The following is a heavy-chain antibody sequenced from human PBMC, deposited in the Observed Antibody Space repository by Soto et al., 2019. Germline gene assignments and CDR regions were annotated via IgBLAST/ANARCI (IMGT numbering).Heavy chain of an antibody. Sequence: QVHLEESGPGLVRPSETLSLTCSVSGVSITSYYWSWTRQSAGGGLEWMGRINTDGLSTYSPSFKSRLIMSLDTSKNQVSLRLISVTAADTAVYFCARVPVAVAATEDYYGLDVWGQGTTVTVSS. V-gene: IGHV4-4*07. CDR3: ARVPVAVAATEDYYGLDV. CDR1: GVSITSYY. D-gene: IGHD2-15*01. CDR2: INTDGLS. J-gene: IGHJ6*02.